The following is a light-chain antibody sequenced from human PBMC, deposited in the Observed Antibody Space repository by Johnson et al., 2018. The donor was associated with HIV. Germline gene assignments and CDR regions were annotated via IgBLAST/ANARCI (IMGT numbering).Light chain of an antibody. CDR2: ENN. V-gene: IGLV1-51*02. J-gene: IGLJ1*01. Sequence: QSVLTQPPSVSAAPGQKVTISCSGTKSNIGNNYVSWYQQFPGTAPKLLIYENNKRSSGIPDRFSGSKSGTSATLGITGLPTGDEADYYCGTWDSSLSGGVFGTGTKVTVL. CDR1: KSNIGNNY. CDR3: GTWDSSLSGGV.